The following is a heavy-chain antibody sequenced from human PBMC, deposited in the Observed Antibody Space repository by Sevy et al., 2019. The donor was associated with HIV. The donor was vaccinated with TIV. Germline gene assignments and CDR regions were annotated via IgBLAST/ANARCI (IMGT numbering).Heavy chain of an antibody. J-gene: IGHJ6*03. D-gene: IGHD1-26*01. CDR2: ISWDSDSI. CDR3: AKGNGAGLNYFYYMDV. CDR1: GFTFGDYA. Sequence: GGSLRLSCAASGFTFGDYAMHWVRQAPGKGLEWVSGISWDSDSIGYADSVKGRFTISRDSAKNFVYLEMNSLRPEDTALYYCAKGNGAGLNYFYYMDVWGKWTTVTVSS. V-gene: IGHV3-9*01.